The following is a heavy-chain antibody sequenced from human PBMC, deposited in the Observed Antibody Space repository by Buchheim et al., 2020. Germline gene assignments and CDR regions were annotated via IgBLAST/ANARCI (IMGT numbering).Heavy chain of an antibody. D-gene: IGHD5-18*01. CDR1: GGSISSGGYS. Sequence: QLQLQESGSGLVKPSQTLSLTCAVSGGSISSGGYSWSWIRQPPGKGLEWIGYIYHSGSTYYNPSLKSRVTISVDRSKNQFSLQLRSVAAADTAVYYCGGCEGSYVLSYYYYYMDVWGKGTT. V-gene: IGHV4-30-2*01. CDR2: IYHSGST. J-gene: IGHJ6*03. CDR3: GGCEGSYVLSYYYYYMDV.